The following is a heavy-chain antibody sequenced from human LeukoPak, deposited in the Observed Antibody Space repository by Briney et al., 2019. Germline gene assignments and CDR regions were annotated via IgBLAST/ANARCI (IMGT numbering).Heavy chain of an antibody. D-gene: IGHD6-6*01. V-gene: IGHV4-4*07. J-gene: IGHJ6*03. CDR2: IYTSGST. Sequence: SETLSLTCTVSGGSISSYYWSWIRQPAGKGLEWIGRIYTSGSTNYNPSLKSRVTMSVDTSKNQFSLKLSSVTAADTAVYYCARIAYSSSFFGYYYMDVWGKGTTVTVSS. CDR1: GGSISSYY. CDR3: ARIAYSSSFFGYYYMDV.